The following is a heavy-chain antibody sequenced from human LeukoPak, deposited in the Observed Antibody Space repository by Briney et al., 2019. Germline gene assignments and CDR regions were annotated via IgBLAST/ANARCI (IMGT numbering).Heavy chain of an antibody. J-gene: IGHJ4*02. CDR1: GYSISSCYY. Sequence: SETLSLTCAVSGYSISSCYYWGWIRQPPGKGLEWIGSIYHSGSTYYNPSLKSRVTISVDTSKNQFSLKLSSVTAADTAVYYCARSVFPDIVVVPAAAYDYWGQGTLVTVSS. D-gene: IGHD2-2*01. V-gene: IGHV4-38-2*01. CDR3: ARSVFPDIVVVPAAAYDY. CDR2: IYHSGST.